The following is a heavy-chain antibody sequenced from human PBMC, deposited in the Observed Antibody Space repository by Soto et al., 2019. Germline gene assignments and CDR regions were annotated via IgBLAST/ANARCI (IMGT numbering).Heavy chain of an antibody. Sequence: QVRLVQSGAEVKKPGASVKVSCKASGYTITSYDINWVRQAPGQGLEWMAWMNPNSGKTGNAQNFQGRVTMTRNTPISTVYMELSSLRSDDTAVYSCARGMGGDPSGWYFDLGGRGTLVTVSS. CDR2: MNPNSGKT. CDR3: ARGMGGDPSGWYFDL. CDR1: GYTITSYD. J-gene: IGHJ2*01. D-gene: IGHD2-21*02. V-gene: IGHV1-8*01.